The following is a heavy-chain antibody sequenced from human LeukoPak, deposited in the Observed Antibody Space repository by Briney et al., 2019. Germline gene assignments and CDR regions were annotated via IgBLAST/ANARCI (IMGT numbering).Heavy chain of an antibody. Sequence: GGSLRLSCAASGFTFSSYSMNWVRQAPGKGLEWVSSISSSSSYIYYADSVKGRFTISRDNAKNSLYLQMNSLRAEDTAVYYCARDAGITIFGVVIRQPEPMDVWGKGTTVTVSS. CDR1: GFTFSSYS. D-gene: IGHD3-3*01. J-gene: IGHJ6*03. CDR2: ISSSSSYI. CDR3: ARDAGITIFGVVIRQPEPMDV. V-gene: IGHV3-21*01.